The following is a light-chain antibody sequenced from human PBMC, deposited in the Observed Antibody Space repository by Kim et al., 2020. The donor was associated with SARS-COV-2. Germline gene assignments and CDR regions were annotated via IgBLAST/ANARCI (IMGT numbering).Light chain of an antibody. CDR2: YAS. J-gene: IGLJ2*01. CDR3: QVWDSSSGHRVV. Sequence: SYELTQPPSVSVAPGRTARITCGGNSIGSTSVHWYQQMPGQAPVLVISYASDRPSGIPERISGSNSGNTATLTISRVEAGDEADYYCQVWDSSSGHRVVFGGGTQLTVL. V-gene: IGLV3-21*04. CDR1: SIGSTS.